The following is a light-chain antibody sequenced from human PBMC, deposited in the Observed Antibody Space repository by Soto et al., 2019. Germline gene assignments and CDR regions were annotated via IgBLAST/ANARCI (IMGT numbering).Light chain of an antibody. V-gene: IGKV3-20*01. CDR1: QSVSSSY. Sequence: EIVLTQSPGTVSLSPGERATLSCRASQSVSSSYLAWYQQKPGQAPRLLMYDASSRATGIPDRFAGSGSGTDFTLTITRLEPEDFAVYYCQQYGSSPRTFGQGTKVEVK. CDR2: DAS. J-gene: IGKJ1*01. CDR3: QQYGSSPRT.